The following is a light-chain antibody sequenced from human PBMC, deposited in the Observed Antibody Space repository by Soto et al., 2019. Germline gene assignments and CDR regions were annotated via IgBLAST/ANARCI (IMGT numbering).Light chain of an antibody. CDR3: QQRSNWTTYT. Sequence: EIVLTQSPATLSLSPGERATLSCRASQSVSSYLAWYQQKPGQAPRLLIYDASNTATGIPARFSGSGSGTDFTLTTSSLETEDLAVYYCQQRSNWTTYTFGQGTKLEIK. CDR1: QSVSSY. V-gene: IGKV3-11*01. J-gene: IGKJ2*01. CDR2: DAS.